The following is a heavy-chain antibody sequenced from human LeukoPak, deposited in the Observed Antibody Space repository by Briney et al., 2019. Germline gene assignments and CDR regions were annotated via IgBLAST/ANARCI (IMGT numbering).Heavy chain of an antibody. V-gene: IGHV3-23*01. CDR1: GFTFSSYA. CDR2: ISGSGGST. CDR3: ARAGGYSYGYVDY. D-gene: IGHD5-18*01. Sequence: PGGSLRLSCAASGFTFSSYAMSWVRQAPGKGLECVSAISGSGGSTYYADSVKGRFTISRDNSKNTLYLQMNSLRAEDTAVYYCARAGGYSYGYVDYWGQGTLVTVSS. J-gene: IGHJ4*02.